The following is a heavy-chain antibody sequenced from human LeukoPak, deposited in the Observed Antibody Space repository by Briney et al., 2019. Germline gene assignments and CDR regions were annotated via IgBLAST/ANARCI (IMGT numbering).Heavy chain of an antibody. D-gene: IGHD3-16*01. Sequence: GGALRLSCVASGFTFSDSWMSWVRQAPGKGLEWVADIKKDGSEKDYVDSVKGRFTISRDNDKNSLYLQMDSLRAEDTVVYYCATYTNWVAGDVWGQGTTVSVSS. CDR1: GFTFSDSW. V-gene: IGHV3-7*01. CDR3: ATYTNWVAGDV. CDR2: IKKDGSEK. J-gene: IGHJ6*02.